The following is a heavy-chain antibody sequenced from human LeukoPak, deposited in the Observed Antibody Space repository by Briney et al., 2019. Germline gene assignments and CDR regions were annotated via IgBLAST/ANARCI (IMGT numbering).Heavy chain of an antibody. Sequence: SETLSLTCAVYGRSFSGYYWSWIRQPPGKGLEWIGEINHSGSTNYNPSLESRVTISVDTSKNQFSLKLSSVTAADTAVYYCARVSRFLEWLLYPSWFDPWGQGTLVTVSS. CDR2: INHSGST. CDR1: GRSFSGYY. CDR3: ARVSRFLEWLLYPSWFDP. J-gene: IGHJ5*02. V-gene: IGHV4-34*01. D-gene: IGHD3-3*01.